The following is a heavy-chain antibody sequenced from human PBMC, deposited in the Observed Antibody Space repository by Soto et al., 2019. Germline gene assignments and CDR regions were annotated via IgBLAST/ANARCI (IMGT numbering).Heavy chain of an antibody. Sequence: QVQLVQSGAEVKKPGSSVKVSCKASGGTFSSYAISWVRQAPGQGLEWMGGIIPIFGTANYAQKFQGRVTITADESTITAYMELSSLRSEDTAVYYCARGSCSGGSCYPAALYYYYGMDVWGQGTTVTVSS. CDR3: ARGSCSGGSCYPAALYYYYGMDV. V-gene: IGHV1-69*01. CDR1: GGTFSSYA. CDR2: IIPIFGTA. D-gene: IGHD2-15*01. J-gene: IGHJ6*02.